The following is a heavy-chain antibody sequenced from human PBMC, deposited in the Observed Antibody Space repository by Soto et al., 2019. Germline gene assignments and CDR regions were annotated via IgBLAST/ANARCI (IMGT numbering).Heavy chain of an antibody. CDR1: GGTFSSYA. D-gene: IGHD6-13*01. CDR2: IIPLLATP. J-gene: IGHJ4*02. CDR3: AGGRGASAGYYFDY. V-gene: IGHV1-69*06. Sequence: VQSGAEVKKPGSSVKVSCKASGGTFSSYAFSWVRQAPGQGLEWMGGIIPLLATPNYAQKFQGRVTITADKSTSTAYMELSSLRSEDTAVYFFAGGRGASAGYYFDYWGQETLVTVSS.